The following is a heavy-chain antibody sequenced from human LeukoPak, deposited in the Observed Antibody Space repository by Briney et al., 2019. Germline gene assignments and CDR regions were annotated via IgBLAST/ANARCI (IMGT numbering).Heavy chain of an antibody. J-gene: IGHJ4*02. Sequence: SVKVSCKASGGTFSSYAISWVRQAPGQGLEWMGRIIPILGIAHYAQKFQGRVTIPADKSTSTAYMELSSLRSEDTAVYYCARHHYYDSSGYYRGGDYWGQGTLVTVSS. CDR1: GGTFSSYA. CDR3: ARHHYYDSSGYYRGGDY. D-gene: IGHD3-22*01. V-gene: IGHV1-69*04. CDR2: IIPILGIA.